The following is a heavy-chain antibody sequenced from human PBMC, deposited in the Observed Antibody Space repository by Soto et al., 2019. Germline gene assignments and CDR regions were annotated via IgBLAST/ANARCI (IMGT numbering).Heavy chain of an antibody. CDR2: IWYDGSNK. Sequence: QVQLVESGGGVVQPGRSLRLSCAASGFTFSSYGMHWVRQAPGKGLEWVAVIWYDGSNKYYADSVKGRFTIARDNPKNTLDLQMNSLRDEDTAVYYCASLWRIEVAGQGYWGRGSLVTVSS. D-gene: IGHD6-19*01. V-gene: IGHV3-33*01. CDR1: GFTFSSYG. CDR3: ASLWRIEVAGQGY. J-gene: IGHJ4*02.